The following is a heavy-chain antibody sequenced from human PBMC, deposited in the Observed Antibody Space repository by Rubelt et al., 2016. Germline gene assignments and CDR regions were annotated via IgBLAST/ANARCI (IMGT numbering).Heavy chain of an antibody. J-gene: IGHJ5*02. D-gene: IGHD3-10*01. CDR2: IWYDGSNK. V-gene: IGHV3-33*01. CDR3: ASLADYYGSGSNYH. Sequence: QVQLVESGGGVVQPGRSLRLSCAASGFTFSSYGMHWVRQAPGKGLEWVAVIWYDGSNKYYADSVRGVFTIPRDNSKNPLYRQMNGLRAEDTAVYYCASLADYYGSGSNYHWGQGTLVTVSS. CDR1: GFTFSSYG.